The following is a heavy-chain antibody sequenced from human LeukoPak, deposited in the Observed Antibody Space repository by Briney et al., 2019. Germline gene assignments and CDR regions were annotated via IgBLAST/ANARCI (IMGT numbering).Heavy chain of an antibody. CDR2: INLSGCST. CDR3: ASNYDYVWGSYPALYYCYGMDV. Sequence: ASVKVSCKASGYTFTSYYMHWVRQAPRQGLEWMGIINLSGCSTSYAQKSQGRVTMTRDTSTSTVYMELSNLISEDTAVYYCASNYDYVWGSYPALYYCYGMDVWGQGTTVTVSS. CDR1: GYTFTSYY. D-gene: IGHD3-16*01. V-gene: IGHV1-46*01. J-gene: IGHJ6*02.